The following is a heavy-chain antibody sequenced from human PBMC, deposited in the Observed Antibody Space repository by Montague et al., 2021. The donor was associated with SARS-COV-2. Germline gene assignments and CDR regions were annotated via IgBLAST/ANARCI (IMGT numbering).Heavy chain of an antibody. Sequence: TLSLTCTVSSGSISSDDYYWSWIRQRPGKGLEWIGFIYYSGNTYYNPSLKSRLTISIDTSRNHFSLKLSSVTAADTALYFCARVAPGGHSYGRPHLYSFDYWGQGTLVTISS. J-gene: IGHJ4*02. CDR2: IYYSGNT. D-gene: IGHD5-18*01. V-gene: IGHV4-31*03. CDR3: ARVAPGGHSYGRPHLYSFDY. CDR1: SGSISSDDYY.